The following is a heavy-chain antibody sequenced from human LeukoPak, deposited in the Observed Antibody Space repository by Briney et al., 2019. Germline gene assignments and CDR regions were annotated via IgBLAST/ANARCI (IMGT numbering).Heavy chain of an antibody. CDR2: IYSGGST. CDR1: GFTVSSNY. CDR3: ASADYYGSGSYYYYYGMDV. Sequence: GGSLRLSCAASGFTVSSNYMSWDRQAPGKGLEWVSVIYSGGSTYYADSVKGRFTISRDNSKNTLYLQMNSLRAEDTAVYYCASADYYGSGSYYYYYGMDVWGQGTTVTVSS. J-gene: IGHJ6*02. D-gene: IGHD3-10*01. V-gene: IGHV3-66*01.